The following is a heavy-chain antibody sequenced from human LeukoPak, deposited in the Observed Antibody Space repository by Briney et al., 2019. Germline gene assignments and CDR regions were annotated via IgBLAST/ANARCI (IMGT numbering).Heavy chain of an antibody. CDR2: ISSNGGST. J-gene: IGHJ6*02. V-gene: IGHV3-64*01. Sequence: GGSLRLSCAASGFTFSSYAMHWVRQAPGKGLEYVSAISSNGGSTYYANSVKGRFTISRDNSKNTLYLQMGSLRAEDMAVYYCARVAWNYYGMDVWGQGTTVTVSS. CDR1: GFTFSSYA. CDR3: ARVAWNYYGMDV.